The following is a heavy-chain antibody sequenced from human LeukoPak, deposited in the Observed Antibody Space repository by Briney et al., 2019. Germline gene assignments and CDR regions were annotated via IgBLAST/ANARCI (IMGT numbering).Heavy chain of an antibody. CDR1: GGSISRYF. Sequence: SETLSLTCTVSGGSISRYFWTWIRQPPGKGLEWIAYIYYSGTINYNPSLKSRVTISLDTSKNQVSLNLSSVTAADTAVYYCAREGSAYGMDVWGQGTTVTVSS. D-gene: IGHD2-15*01. V-gene: IGHV4-59*01. CDR3: AREGSAYGMDV. CDR2: IYYSGTI. J-gene: IGHJ6*02.